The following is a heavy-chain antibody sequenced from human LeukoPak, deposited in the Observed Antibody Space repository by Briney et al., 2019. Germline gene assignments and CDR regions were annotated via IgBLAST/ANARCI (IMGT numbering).Heavy chain of an antibody. Sequence: GGSLRLSCAASGFTFSSYAMSWVRQSPGKGLEWVSAISGTGGRAFYADSVKGRFTISRDNSKNTLSLQMNSLRAEDTAVYYCAGKQGSGSLRPLDYWGQGTLVTVSS. J-gene: IGHJ4*02. V-gene: IGHV3-23*01. CDR3: AGKQGSGSLRPLDY. CDR2: ISGTGGRA. CDR1: GFTFSSYA. D-gene: IGHD3-10*01.